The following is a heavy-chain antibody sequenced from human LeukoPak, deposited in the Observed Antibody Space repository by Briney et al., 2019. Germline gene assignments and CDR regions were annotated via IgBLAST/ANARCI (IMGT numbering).Heavy chain of an antibody. V-gene: IGHV3-7*01. CDR2: INLDGSQK. CDR3: ARKRPNYFDY. CDR1: GFTFSNYW. J-gene: IGHJ4*02. Sequence: GGSLRLSCAASGFTFSNYWMAWVRQAPGKGREWVANINLDGSQKYYVDSVKGRFTISRDNAENSLYLQMNSLRAEDTALYYCARKRPNYFDYWGQGTLVTVSS.